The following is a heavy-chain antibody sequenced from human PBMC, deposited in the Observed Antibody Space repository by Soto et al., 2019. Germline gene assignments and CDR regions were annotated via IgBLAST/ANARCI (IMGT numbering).Heavy chain of an antibody. CDR3: ARHWSYYDSSGYSQNDY. J-gene: IGHJ4*02. V-gene: IGHV1-46*01. CDR2: INLSAGST. Sequence: GASVKVSCKASGHTFTSYYMHWVRQAPGQGLEWIGIINLSAGSTSYAQKLQGRVTMTTDTSTSTAYMELRSLRSDDTAVYYCARHWSYYDSSGYSQNDYWGQGTLVTVSS. CDR1: GHTFTSYY. D-gene: IGHD3-22*01.